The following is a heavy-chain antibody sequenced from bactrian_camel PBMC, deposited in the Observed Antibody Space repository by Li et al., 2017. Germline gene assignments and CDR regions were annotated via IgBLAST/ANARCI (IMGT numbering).Heavy chain of an antibody. CDR2: IENSGTT. D-gene: IGHD1*01. CDR3: VLLGWSDNAAADFGH. J-gene: IGHJ6*01. V-gene: IGHV3S56*01. Sequence: VQLVESGGGSVQAGGSLKLSCTYSGDPGCKYDMSWYRRSAPGEDRKFVAGIENSGTTAYADSVKGRFTISRDDRKNTVYPRMSNLKPEDTAMYYCVLLGWSDNAAADFGHWGQGTQVTVS. CDR1: GDPGCKYD.